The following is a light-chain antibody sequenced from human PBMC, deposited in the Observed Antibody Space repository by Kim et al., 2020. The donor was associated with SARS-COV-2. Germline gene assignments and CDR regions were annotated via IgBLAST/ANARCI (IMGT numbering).Light chain of an antibody. CDR3: QVWDSSTVV. Sequence: VALEQTARITYGGNHIGSKNVHWYQQKPGQAPVLVIYRDSNRPSGIPERFSGSNSGNTATLTISRAQAGDEADYYCQVWDSSTVVFGGGTQLTVL. CDR1: HIGSKN. CDR2: RDS. V-gene: IGLV3-9*01. J-gene: IGLJ2*01.